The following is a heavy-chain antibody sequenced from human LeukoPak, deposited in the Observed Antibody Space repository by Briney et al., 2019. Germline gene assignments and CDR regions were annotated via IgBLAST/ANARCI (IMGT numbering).Heavy chain of an antibody. CDR2: INPNSGGT. D-gene: IGHD6-19*01. CDR3: ARDPSSGWYLKGWFDP. Sequence: ASVKVSCKASGYTFTGYYMHWVRQAPGQGLEWMGWINPNSGGTSYAQKFQGKVTMTRDTSTSTVYMELSSLRSEDTAVYYCARDPSSGWYLKGWFDPWGQGTLVTVSS. J-gene: IGHJ5*02. CDR1: GYTFTGYY. V-gene: IGHV1-2*02.